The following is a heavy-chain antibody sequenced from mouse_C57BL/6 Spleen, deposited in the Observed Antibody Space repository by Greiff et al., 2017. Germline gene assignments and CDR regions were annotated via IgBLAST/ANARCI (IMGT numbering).Heavy chain of an antibody. J-gene: IGHJ4*01. D-gene: IGHD2-4*01. CDR3: ARSRDKDYEGYYAMDY. Sequence: QVQLKQPGTELVKPGASVKLSCKASGYTFTSYWMHWVKQRPGQGLEWIGNINPSNGGTNYNEKFKSKATLTVDKSSSTAYMQLSSLTSEDSAVYYCARSRDKDYEGYYAMDYWGQGTSVTVSS. CDR1: GYTFTSYW. V-gene: IGHV1-53*01. CDR2: INPSNGGT.